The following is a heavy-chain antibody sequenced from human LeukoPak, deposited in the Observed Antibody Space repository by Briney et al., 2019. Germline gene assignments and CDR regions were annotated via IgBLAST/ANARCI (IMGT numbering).Heavy chain of an antibody. V-gene: IGHV4-39*01. J-gene: IGHJ4*01. CDR1: GGSISSGRYY. CDR3: ARLEYRSEVNFEY. Sequence: SETQSLACTVSGGSISSGRYYWGWIRQPPGKGLEWIGSIYYSGSTYYNPSLKSRVTISVDTSKNQFSLKLSSVTAADTAVYYCARLEYRSEVNFEYWGEGSLPTVSS. CDR2: IYYSGST. D-gene: IGHD6-6*01.